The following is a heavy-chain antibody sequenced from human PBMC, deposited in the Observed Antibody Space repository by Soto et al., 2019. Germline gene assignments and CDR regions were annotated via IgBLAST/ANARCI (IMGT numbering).Heavy chain of an antibody. CDR2: INAGNGNT. Sequence: ASVKVSCKASGYTFTNYATHWVRQAPGQRLEWMGWINAGNGNTKYSQKFQGRVTITRDTSASTAYMELSSLRSEDTAVYYCARGERYYYDSSGYFGFDYWGQGTLVTVSS. D-gene: IGHD3-22*01. CDR3: ARGERYYYDSSGYFGFDY. J-gene: IGHJ4*02. CDR1: GYTFTNYA. V-gene: IGHV1-3*01.